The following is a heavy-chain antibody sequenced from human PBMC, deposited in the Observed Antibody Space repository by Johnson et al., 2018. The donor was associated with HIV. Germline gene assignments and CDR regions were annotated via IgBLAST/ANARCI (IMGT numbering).Heavy chain of an antibody. J-gene: IGHJ3*02. D-gene: IGHD6-19*01. CDR2: ISYDGSNK. Sequence: QVQLVESGGGVVQPGKSLTLSCVVSGLSFSNFGIHWVRQAPGKGPEWVAFISYDGSNKYYADSVKGRFTISRDNSKNTLYLQMNSLRAEDTAVYYCARDGVAGTSGDIWGQGTMVTVSS. V-gene: IGHV3-30*03. CDR3: ARDGVAGTSGDI. CDR1: GLSFSNFG.